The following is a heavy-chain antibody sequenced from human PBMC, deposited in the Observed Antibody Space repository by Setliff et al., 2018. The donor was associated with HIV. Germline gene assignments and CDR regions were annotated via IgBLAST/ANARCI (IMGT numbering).Heavy chain of an antibody. CDR2: INPNSGGT. D-gene: IGHD1-7*01. V-gene: IGHV1-2*04. CDR3: ARGWNYRDYYYYGMYV. Sequence: ASVKVSCKASGYTFTGYYMQWVRQAPGQGLEWMGWINPNSGGTNYAQKFQGWVTMTRDTSISTTYMGLSSLRSDDTAVYYCARGWNYRDYYYYGMYVWGQETTVTVSS. CDR1: GYTFTGYY. J-gene: IGHJ6*02.